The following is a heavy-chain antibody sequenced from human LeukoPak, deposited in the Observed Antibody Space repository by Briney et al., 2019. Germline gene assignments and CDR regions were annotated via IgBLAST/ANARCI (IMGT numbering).Heavy chain of an antibody. J-gene: IGHJ4*02. CDR3: ARLGGYYYGSGSYN. V-gene: IGHV4-31*03. CDR1: GGSISSGGYY. CDR2: IYYSGST. D-gene: IGHD3-10*01. Sequence: SETLPLTCTVSGGSISSGGYYWSWIRQHPGKGLEWIGYIYYSGSTYYNPSLKSRVTISVDTSKNQFSLKLSSVTAADTAVYYCARLGGYYYGSGSYNWGQGTLVTVSS.